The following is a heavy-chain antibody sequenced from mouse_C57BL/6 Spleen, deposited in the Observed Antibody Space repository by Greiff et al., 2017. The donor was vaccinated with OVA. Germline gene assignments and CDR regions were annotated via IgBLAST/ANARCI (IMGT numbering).Heavy chain of an antibody. D-gene: IGHD2-5*01. Sequence: VQLQQSGAELVKPGASVQLSCKASGYTFTEYTIHWVKQRSGQGLEWIGWFYPGSGSIKYNEKFKDKATLTADKSSSTVYMELSRLTSEDSAVYFCARHERTYYSNYEGYAMDYWGQGTSVTVSS. CDR2: FYPGSGSI. J-gene: IGHJ4*01. V-gene: IGHV1-62-2*01. CDR3: ARHERTYYSNYEGYAMDY. CDR1: GYTFTEYT.